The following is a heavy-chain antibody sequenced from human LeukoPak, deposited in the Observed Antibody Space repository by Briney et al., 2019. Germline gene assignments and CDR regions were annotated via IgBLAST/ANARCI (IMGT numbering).Heavy chain of an antibody. CDR2: ISAYNGNT. V-gene: IGHV1-18*01. Sequence: ASVTVSFTSSAYTFTIYGISWVRQAPGQGLGWMGWISAYNGNTNYAQKLQGRVTMTTDTSTSTAYMELRSLRSDDTAVYYCARDRNRYSSGWYSDYWGQGTLVTVSS. CDR3: ARDRNRYSSGWYSDY. CDR1: AYTFTIYG. J-gene: IGHJ4*02. D-gene: IGHD6-19*01.